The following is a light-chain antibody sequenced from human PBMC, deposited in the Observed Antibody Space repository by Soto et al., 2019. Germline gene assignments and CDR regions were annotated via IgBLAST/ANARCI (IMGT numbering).Light chain of an antibody. CDR2: EVS. CDR3: SSYTSSGTHWV. CDR1: SSDIGTYNY. Sequence: QSALTQPDSVSGSPGQSITISCTGSSSDIGTYNYLSWYQQHQGKAPKLMIYEVSDRPSGISNRFSGSKSGNTASLTISGLQAEDEADYYCSSYTSSGTHWVFGGGTKLTVL. V-gene: IGLV2-14*01. J-gene: IGLJ3*02.